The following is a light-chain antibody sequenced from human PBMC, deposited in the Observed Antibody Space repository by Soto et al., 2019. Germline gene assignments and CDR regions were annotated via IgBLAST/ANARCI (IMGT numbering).Light chain of an antibody. CDR3: QHRGKWPRT. CDR2: GAS. CDR1: QSVSSY. Sequence: EIVLTQSPATLSLSPGERATLSCRASQSVSSYLAWYQQKPGQAPRLLIYGASNRATGTPARFSGSGSGTDFKLTISSLEPEDFAVYYCQHRGKWPRTFGQGTKLEIK. J-gene: IGKJ2*01. V-gene: IGKV3-11*01.